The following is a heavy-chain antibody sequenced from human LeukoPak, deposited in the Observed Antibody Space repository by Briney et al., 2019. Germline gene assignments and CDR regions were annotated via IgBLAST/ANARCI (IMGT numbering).Heavy chain of an antibody. Sequence: ASVKVSCKASGYTFTSYDINWVRQATGQGLEWMGWMNPNSSNTGYAQKFQGRVTMTRNTSISTAYMELSSLRSEDTAVYYCARGLGITIFGVVIKYYFDYWGQGTLVTVSS. D-gene: IGHD3-3*01. V-gene: IGHV1-8*01. CDR1: GYTFTSYD. CDR3: ARGLGITIFGVVIKYYFDY. J-gene: IGHJ4*02. CDR2: MNPNSSNT.